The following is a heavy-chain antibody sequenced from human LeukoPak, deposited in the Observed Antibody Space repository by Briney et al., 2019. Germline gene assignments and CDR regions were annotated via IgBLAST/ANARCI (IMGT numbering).Heavy chain of an antibody. V-gene: IGHV3-11*06. D-gene: IGHD6-19*01. CDR1: GFTFSDYY. J-gene: IGHJ6*02. Sequence: GGSLRLSCAASGFTFSDYYMSWIRQAPGKGLEWVSYISSSSSYTNYADSVKGRFTISRDNAKNSLYLQMNSPRAEDTAVYYCARDGVAVAGTVSNYYYYYYGMDVWGQGTTVTVSS. CDR3: ARDGVAVAGTVSNYYYYYYGMDV. CDR2: ISSSSSYT.